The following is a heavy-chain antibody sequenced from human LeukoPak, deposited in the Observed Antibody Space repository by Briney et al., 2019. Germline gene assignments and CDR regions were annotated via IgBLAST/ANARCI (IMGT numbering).Heavy chain of an antibody. D-gene: IGHD3-22*01. CDR1: GFTFSSYA. CDR3: AKADPMIVVVTCFDY. J-gene: IGHJ4*02. V-gene: IGHV3-23*01. Sequence: GGSLRLSCAASGFTFSSYAMSWVRQAPGKGLEWVSAISGSGGSTYYADSVKGRFTVSRDNSKNTLYLQMNSLRAEDTAVYYCAKADPMIVVVTCFDYWGQGTLVTVSS. CDR2: ISGSGGST.